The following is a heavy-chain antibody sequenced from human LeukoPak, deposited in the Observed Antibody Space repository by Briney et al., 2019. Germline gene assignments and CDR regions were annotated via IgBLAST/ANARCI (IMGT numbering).Heavy chain of an antibody. CDR3: ARESEDTAMVYGY. Sequence: ASVKVSCKASGYTFTTYAMNWVRQAPGQGLEWMGWINPNSGGTNYAQKFQGRVTMTRDTSISTAYMELSRLRSDDTAVYYCARESEDTAMVYGYWGQGTLVTVSS. CDR2: INPNSGGT. D-gene: IGHD5-18*01. CDR1: GYTFTTYA. V-gene: IGHV1-2*02. J-gene: IGHJ4*02.